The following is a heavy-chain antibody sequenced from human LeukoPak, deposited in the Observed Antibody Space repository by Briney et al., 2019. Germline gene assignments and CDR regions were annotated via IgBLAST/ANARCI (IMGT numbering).Heavy chain of an antibody. Sequence: SETLSLTCTVSGGSIRSSDSYWGWIRQPPGKGLEWIGSIYSSGSTYYNPSLKSRVTILVDTSKNQFSLKLSSVTAADTAVYYCAKAVDPIGWFDPWGQGTLVTVSS. D-gene: IGHD4-23*01. V-gene: IGHV4-39*07. CDR2: IYSSGST. CDR3: AKAVDPIGWFDP. CDR1: GGSIRSSDSY. J-gene: IGHJ5*02.